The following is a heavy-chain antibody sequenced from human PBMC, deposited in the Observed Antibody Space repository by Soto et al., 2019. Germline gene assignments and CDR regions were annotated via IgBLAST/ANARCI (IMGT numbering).Heavy chain of an antibody. Sequence: ESGGGLLQPGGSLRLSCAASGFTFSDYAMNWVRQAPGKGPGWVSAVSGSGINTDYADSVKGRFTISRDNSKNTVYLQMNSLRDEDTAVYYCAKDHAVYSGYDYYYGMDVWGQGTTVTVSS. J-gene: IGHJ6*02. CDR2: VSGSGINT. D-gene: IGHD5-12*01. CDR3: AKDHAVYSGYDYYYGMDV. CDR1: GFTFSDYA. V-gene: IGHV3-23*01.